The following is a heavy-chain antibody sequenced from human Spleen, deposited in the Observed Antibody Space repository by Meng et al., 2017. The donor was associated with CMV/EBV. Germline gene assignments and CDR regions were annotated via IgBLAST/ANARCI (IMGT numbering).Heavy chain of an antibody. D-gene: IGHD3-3*01. CDR2: IIPIFGTA. J-gene: IGHJ6*02. Sequence: SVKVSCKASGGTFSSYAISWVRQAPGQGLEWMGGIIPIFGTANYAQKFQGRLTITTDESTSTAYMELNSLTSEDTAVYYCARVGTTFFGVVIDYYYDLHVWGQGTRVTVSS. V-gene: IGHV1-69*05. CDR3: ARVGTTFFGVVIDYYYDLHV. CDR1: GGTFSSYA.